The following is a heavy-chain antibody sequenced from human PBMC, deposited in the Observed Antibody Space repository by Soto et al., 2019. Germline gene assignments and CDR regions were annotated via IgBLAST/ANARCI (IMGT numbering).Heavy chain of an antibody. V-gene: IGHV3-23*01. J-gene: IGHJ6*02. CDR1: GFIFGHYA. D-gene: IGHD1-1*01. CDR3: AKALDGIDDYFYAMGV. Sequence: LRLSCAGSGFIFGHYAMTWVRQAPGKGLEWISAISGRGDSTYHADAVKGRFTISRDNSKNTLYLQMNSLRFDDTAVYYCAKALDGIDDYFYAMGVWGQGTTVTVSS. CDR2: ISGRGDST.